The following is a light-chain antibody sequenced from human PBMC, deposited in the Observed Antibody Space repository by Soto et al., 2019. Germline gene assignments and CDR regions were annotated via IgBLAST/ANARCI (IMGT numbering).Light chain of an antibody. J-gene: IGLJ2*01. CDR1: SGSIASKY. CDR3: QSYDSNNVV. CDR2: EDD. V-gene: IGLV6-57*04. Sequence: NFMLTQPHSVSESPGKTVTISCTRSSGSIASKYVQWYQQRPGSAPTTVISEDDQRPSGVPDRFSGSIDTSSNSASLTISGLKTEDEAYYYCQSYDSNNVVFGGGTKLTVL.